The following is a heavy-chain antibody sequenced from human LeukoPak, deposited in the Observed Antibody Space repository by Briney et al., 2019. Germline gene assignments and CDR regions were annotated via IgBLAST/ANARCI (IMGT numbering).Heavy chain of an antibody. J-gene: IGHJ4*02. Sequence: GGSLSLSCAASGFTFSNYGIHWVRQAPGKGLEWVALISYDGSNTWYADSVKGRFTISRDNSKNTLYLQMTSLGVEDTALYYCARSTRGSSPVYWGQGTLVTVSS. D-gene: IGHD3-10*01. CDR2: ISYDGSNT. V-gene: IGHV3-30*04. CDR3: ARSTRGSSPVY. CDR1: GFTFSNYG.